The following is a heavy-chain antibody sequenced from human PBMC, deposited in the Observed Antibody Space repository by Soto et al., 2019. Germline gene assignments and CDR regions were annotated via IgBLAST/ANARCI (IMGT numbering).Heavy chain of an antibody. J-gene: IGHJ3*02. CDR1: GYTFTSYV. V-gene: IGHV1-3*01. CDR3: AREDRHLNAFDI. CDR2: INAGNGNT. Sequence: GASVKVSCKASGYTFTSYVMHWVRQAPGQRLEWMGWINAGNGNTKYSQKFQGRVTITRDTSASTAYMELSSLRSEDTAVYYCAREDRHLNAFDIWGQGTMVTVSS.